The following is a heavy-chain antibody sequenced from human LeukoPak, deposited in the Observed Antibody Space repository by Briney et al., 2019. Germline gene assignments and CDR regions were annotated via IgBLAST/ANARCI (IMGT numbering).Heavy chain of an antibody. V-gene: IGHV3-23*01. D-gene: IGHD6-19*01. CDR1: GFTFSSYA. J-gene: IGHJ4*02. Sequence: GGPLRLSCAASGFTFSSYAMSWVRQAPGKGLEWVSAISGSGISTYYADSVKGRFTISRDNSKNTLYLQMNSLRAEDTAEYYCAKETVAAPPIDYWGQGTLVTVSS. CDR2: ISGSGIST. CDR3: AKETVAAPPIDY.